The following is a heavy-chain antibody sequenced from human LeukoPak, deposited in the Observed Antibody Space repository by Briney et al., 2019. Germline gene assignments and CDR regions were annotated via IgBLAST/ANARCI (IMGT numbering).Heavy chain of an antibody. J-gene: IGHJ5*02. D-gene: IGHD5-18*01. CDR1: GYTFTGYY. Sequence: ASVKVSCKASGYTFTGYYMHWVRQAPGQGLEWMGWINPNSGGTNYAQKFQGRVTMTRDTSISTAYMELSRLRSDDTAVYYCARGIQVWFNWFEPWGQGTLVTVSS. CDR3: ARGIQVWFNWFEP. CDR2: INPNSGGT. V-gene: IGHV1-2*02.